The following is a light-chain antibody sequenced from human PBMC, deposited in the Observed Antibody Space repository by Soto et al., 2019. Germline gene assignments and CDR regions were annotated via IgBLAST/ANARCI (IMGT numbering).Light chain of an antibody. V-gene: IGKV1-6*01. CDR2: GAS. CDR3: LQDYSFPWA. J-gene: IGKJ1*01. CDR1: QGIRSD. Sequence: IQVTQYPSSMSASVGDRVTISCRASQGIRSDLAWYQQKPGKVPKLLIYGASRLASGVPSRFSGSGFGTDFTLTISSLQPEDFATYYCLQDYSFPWAFGQGTKVE.